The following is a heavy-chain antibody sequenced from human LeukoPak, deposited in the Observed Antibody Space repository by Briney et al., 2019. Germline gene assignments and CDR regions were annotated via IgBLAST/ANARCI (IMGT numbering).Heavy chain of an antibody. CDR1: GSSISRYS. J-gene: IGHJ2*01. CDR2: IYYSGST. V-gene: IGHV4-59*08. CDR3: AKYTSYSGSYDWYFDL. D-gene: IGHD1-26*01. Sequence: ASETLSLTCTVSGSSISRYSWSWIRQPPGKGLEWIGYIYYSGSTSYNPSLKSRVTISVDTSNNQFSLNLSSVTAADTAVYFCAKYTSYSGSYDWYFDLWGRGTLVTVSS.